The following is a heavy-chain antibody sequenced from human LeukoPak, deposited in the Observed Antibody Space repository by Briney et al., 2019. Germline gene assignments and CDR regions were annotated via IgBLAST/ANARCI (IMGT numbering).Heavy chain of an antibody. CDR3: ARHGWYYFDY. CDR1: GVSISSVGYY. D-gene: IGHD6-19*01. CDR2: ISYSGST. J-gene: IGHJ4*02. Sequence: SETLSLTCTVSGVSISSVGYYWSWIRQYPGKGLEWIGYISYSGSTNYNPSLKSRVSMSVDTSKNQFSLKLISVTAADTAVYYCARHGWYYFDYWGQGTLVTVSS. V-gene: IGHV4-61*08.